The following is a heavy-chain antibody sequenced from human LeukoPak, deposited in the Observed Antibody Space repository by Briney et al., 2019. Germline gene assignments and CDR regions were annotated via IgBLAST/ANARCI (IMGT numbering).Heavy chain of an antibody. CDR2: IYYSGST. Sequence: SETLSLTCTVSGGSISGYYWSWIRQPPGKGLEWIGHIYYSGSTKYNPSLKSRVTISLDTSKNQFSLKLNSVTAADTAVYYCARQGGSSSAYYWFDPWGQGTLVTVSS. CDR3: ARQGGSSSAYYWFDP. V-gene: IGHV4-59*08. J-gene: IGHJ5*02. D-gene: IGHD3-22*01. CDR1: GGSISGYY.